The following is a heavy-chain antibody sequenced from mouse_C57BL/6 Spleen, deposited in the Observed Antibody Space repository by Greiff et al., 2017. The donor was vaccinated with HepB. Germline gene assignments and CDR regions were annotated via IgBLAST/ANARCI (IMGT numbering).Heavy chain of an antibody. CDR3: ARGDYTWFAY. CDR1: GYTFTDYY. J-gene: IGHJ3*01. V-gene: IGHV1-26*01. D-gene: IGHD2-4*01. Sequence: VQLQQSGPELVKPGASVKISCKASGYTFTDYYMNWVKQSHGKSLEWIGDINPNNGGTSYNLKFKGKATLTVDKSSSTAYMELRSLTSEDSAVYYCARGDYTWFAYWGQGTLVTVSA. CDR2: INPNNGGT.